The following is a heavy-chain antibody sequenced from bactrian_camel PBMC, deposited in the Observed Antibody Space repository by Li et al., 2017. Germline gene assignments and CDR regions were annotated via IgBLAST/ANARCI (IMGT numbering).Heavy chain of an antibody. CDR3: AASGFCHYRDYRVPAN. J-gene: IGHJ4*01. Sequence: VQLVESGGGSVQAGGSLRLSCAASGFNLSTACMGWFRQAPGKERAKVVVIDSDGGSTTYADSVKGRFTISLDNAKNTLSLQMNSLKPEDTAVYYCAASGFCHYRDYRVPANRGQGTQVTVS. D-gene: IGHD4*01. CDR2: IDSDGGST. V-gene: IGHV3S42*01. CDR1: GFNLSTAC.